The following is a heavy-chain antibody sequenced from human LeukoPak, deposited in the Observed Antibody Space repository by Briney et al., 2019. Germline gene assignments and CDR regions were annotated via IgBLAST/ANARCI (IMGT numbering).Heavy chain of an antibody. J-gene: IGHJ4*02. D-gene: IGHD4/OR15-4a*01. CDR2: IKQAGSEI. CDR3: ARGPPYGARCDYLDY. CDR1: GFTFSSFW. V-gene: IGHV3-7*01. Sequence: GGSLRLSCAAAGFTFSSFWMSWVRQAPGKGLEWVANIKQAGSEIYYVDSVKGRFTISRDNAKNSLYLEMSSLRAEDTAVYYCARGPPYGARCDYLDYWGQGALVTVSS.